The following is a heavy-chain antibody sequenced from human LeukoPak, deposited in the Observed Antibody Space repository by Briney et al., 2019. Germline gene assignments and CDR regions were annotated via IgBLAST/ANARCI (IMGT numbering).Heavy chain of an antibody. Sequence: PSETLSLTCTVSGGSISSSSYYWGWIRQPPGKGLEWIGSIYYSGSTYYNPSLKSRVTISADTSKNQFSLKLSSVTAADTAVYYCARHSSPAATFDYWGQGTLVTVSS. V-gene: IGHV4-39*01. CDR3: ARHSSPAATFDY. D-gene: IGHD2-15*01. CDR1: GGSISSSSYY. J-gene: IGHJ4*02. CDR2: IYYSGST.